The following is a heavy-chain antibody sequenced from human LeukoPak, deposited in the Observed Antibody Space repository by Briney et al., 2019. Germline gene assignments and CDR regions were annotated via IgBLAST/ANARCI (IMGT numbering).Heavy chain of an antibody. CDR2: IYHSGST. CDR1: GYSISSGYY. V-gene: IGHV4-38-2*02. D-gene: IGHD2-21*01. Sequence: SETLSLTCTVSGYSISSGYYWAWIRQPPGKGLEWIGTIYHSGSTYYNPSLKSRVTISVDTSKNQFSLKLSSVTAADTAVYYCARNLAGHFGGFYFDDWGQGTLVTVSS. CDR3: ARNLAGHFGGFYFDD. J-gene: IGHJ4*02.